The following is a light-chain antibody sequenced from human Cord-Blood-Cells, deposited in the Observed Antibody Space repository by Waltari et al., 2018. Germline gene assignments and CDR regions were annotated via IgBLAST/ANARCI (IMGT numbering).Light chain of an antibody. CDR2: RNN. Sequence: QLPGTAPKLLIYRNNQRPSGVPDRFSGSKSGTSASLAISGLRSEDEADYYCSSYTSSSTLVFGGGTKLTVL. CDR3: SSYTSSSTLV. V-gene: IGLV1-47*01. J-gene: IGLJ2*01.